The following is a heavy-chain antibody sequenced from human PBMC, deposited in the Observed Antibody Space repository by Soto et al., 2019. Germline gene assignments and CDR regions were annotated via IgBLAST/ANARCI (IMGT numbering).Heavy chain of an antibody. V-gene: IGHV3-23*01. D-gene: IGHD3-10*01. CDR3: ARASGESYPGSRVFVS. CDR2: VTNTGGDK. J-gene: IGHJ4*02. Sequence: GGSLRLSCAASGFTFSSNAMSWVRQAPGKGLESVSIVTNTGGDKLYADSVKGRFIISRDNSKNTLYLQMNSLRAEDTAIYYCARASGESYPGSRVFVSWGQGTRVTVSS. CDR1: GFTFSSNA.